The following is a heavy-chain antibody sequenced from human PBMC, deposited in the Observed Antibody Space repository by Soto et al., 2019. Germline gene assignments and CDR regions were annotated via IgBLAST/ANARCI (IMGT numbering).Heavy chain of an antibody. D-gene: IGHD3-3*01. V-gene: IGHV4-59*01. Sequence: PSETLTLTCTVSGGSISSYYWSWIRQPPGKGLEWIGYIYYSGSTNYTPSLKSRVTISVDTSKNQFSLKLSSVTAADTAVYYCARDIGAYYDFWSGYYTNWFDPWGQGTLVT. CDR3: ARDIGAYYDFWSGYYTNWFDP. CDR2: IYYSGST. CDR1: GGSISSYY. J-gene: IGHJ5*02.